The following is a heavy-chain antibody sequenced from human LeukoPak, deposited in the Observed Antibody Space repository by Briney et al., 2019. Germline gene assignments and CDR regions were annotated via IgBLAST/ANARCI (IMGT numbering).Heavy chain of an antibody. V-gene: IGHV3-74*01. Sequence: GGSLRLSCTASGFTFSNYWIHWVRQPPGKGLVWVSRINNDGGGTIYADSVRGRFTISRDNAKNTLYLQMNSLGAEDTAVYYCARGGYNHAFDIWGQGTVVTVSS. D-gene: IGHD5-24*01. J-gene: IGHJ3*02. CDR2: INNDGGGT. CDR1: GFTFSNYW. CDR3: ARGGYNHAFDI.